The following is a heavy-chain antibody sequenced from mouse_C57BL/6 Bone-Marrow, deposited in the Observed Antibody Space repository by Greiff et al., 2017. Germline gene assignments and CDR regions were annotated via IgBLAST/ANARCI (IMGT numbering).Heavy chain of an antibody. D-gene: IGHD2-4*01. CDR3: ASDYDY. Sequence: VQLQQSGPELVKPGASVKLSCKASGYTFTSYDINWVKQRPGQGLEWIGWIYPGDGSTKYNEKFKGTATLTVDKSSSTAYMELHSLTAEDSAVYFCASDYDYCGQGTTLTVSS. J-gene: IGHJ2*01. V-gene: IGHV1-85*01. CDR2: IYPGDGST. CDR1: GYTFTSYD.